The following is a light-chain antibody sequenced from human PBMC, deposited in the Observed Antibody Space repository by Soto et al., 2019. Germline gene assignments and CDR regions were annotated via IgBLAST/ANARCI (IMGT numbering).Light chain of an antibody. J-gene: IGKJ1*01. V-gene: IGKV3-11*01. CDR2: DAA. CDR1: QSVSSY. Sequence: EIVLTHSPATLSLSPGEIATLSCRASQSVSSYFAWYQQKPCQAPRLLIYDAANRATGIPARFSGIVSGTDFTLTISSLVPDDFAVYYCQQRGNWPVTFGQGTRVDIK. CDR3: QQRGNWPVT.